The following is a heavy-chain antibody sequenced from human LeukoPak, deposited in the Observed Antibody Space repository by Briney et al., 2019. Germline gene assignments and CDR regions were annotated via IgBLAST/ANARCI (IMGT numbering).Heavy chain of an antibody. V-gene: IGHV3-48*02. CDR2: ISSSSSTI. D-gene: IGHD4-23*01. CDR3: AKEGSVAATRGFDY. Sequence: GGSLRLSCAASGFTFSSYSMNWVRQAPGKGLEWVSYISSSSSTIYYADSVKGRFTISRDNAKNSLYLQMNSLRDEDTAVYYCAKEGSVAATRGFDYWGQGTLVTVSS. CDR1: GFTFSSYS. J-gene: IGHJ4*02.